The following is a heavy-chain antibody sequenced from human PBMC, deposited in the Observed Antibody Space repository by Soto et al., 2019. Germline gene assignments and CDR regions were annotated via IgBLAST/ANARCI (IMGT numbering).Heavy chain of an antibody. V-gene: IGHV1-46*01. D-gene: IGHD6-19*01. CDR3: ARDGVPIAGRSGYFDY. Sequence: QVQLVQSGAEVETPGASVKVSCKASGYTFSNYYIHWVRQTPGQGPEWVGVINPSRGLTTYSQTFQGRVSMTSDMSTTTVYMELSSLRSEDTAIYYCARDGVPIAGRSGYFDYWGPGTEVTVSS. J-gene: IGHJ4*02. CDR2: INPSRGLT. CDR1: GYTFSNYY.